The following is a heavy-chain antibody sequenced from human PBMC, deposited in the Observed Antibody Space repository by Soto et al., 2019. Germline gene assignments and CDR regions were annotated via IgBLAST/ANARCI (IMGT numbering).Heavy chain of an antibody. CDR1: GFIFRDYD. J-gene: IGHJ5*02. Sequence: QVHLVESGGGLVRPGGSLRLSCAASGFIFRDYDMSWIRQAPGKGLEWVSCISSSGTATYYADSVKGRFTSSRDNAKNSLFVEMNSLRVEDTAVYYCARKGPRAARPNHWGQGTLVTVSS. CDR2: ISSSGTAT. V-gene: IGHV3-11*01. D-gene: IGHD6-6*01. CDR3: ARKGPRAARPNH.